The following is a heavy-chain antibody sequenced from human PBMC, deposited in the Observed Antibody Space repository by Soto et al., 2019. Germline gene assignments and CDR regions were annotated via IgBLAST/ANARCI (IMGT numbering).Heavy chain of an antibody. V-gene: IGHV1-18*01. CDR2: ISAYNGNT. Sequence: ASVKVSCKASGYTFTSYGISWVRQAPGQGLEWMGWISAYNGNTNYAQKLQGRVTMTTDTSTSTAYMELRSLRSDDTAVYYCARDDGITIFGVVTPNGMDVWGQGTTVTVSS. J-gene: IGHJ6*02. CDR1: GYTFTSYG. D-gene: IGHD3-3*01. CDR3: ARDDGITIFGVVTPNGMDV.